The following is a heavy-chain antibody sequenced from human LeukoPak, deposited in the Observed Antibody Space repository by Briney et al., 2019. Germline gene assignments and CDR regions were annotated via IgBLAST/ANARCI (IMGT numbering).Heavy chain of an antibody. CDR1: GFTFSGSA. J-gene: IGHJ4*02. Sequence: GRSLRLSCAASGFTFSGSAMHWVRQASGKGLEWVGRIRIKAKNYTTEYAASVKGRFTISRDDSKNTAYLQMNSLKTEDTAVYYCTDLDCGDSYFGYWGQGTLVTVSS. D-gene: IGHD4-17*01. CDR2: IRIKAKNYTT. CDR3: TDLDCGDSYFGY. V-gene: IGHV3-73*01.